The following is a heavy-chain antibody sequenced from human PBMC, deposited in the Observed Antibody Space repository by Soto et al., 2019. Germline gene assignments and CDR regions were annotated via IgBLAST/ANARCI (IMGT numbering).Heavy chain of an antibody. CDR2: INNDGSTT. CDR3: ASQGLYYYGLDV. Sequence: VGSLRLSCAASGFPFSTYWMHWVRQAPGKGPVWVSRINNDGSTTRYADSVKGRFTTSRDNAKNTLYLQMNSLRAEDTAVYYCASQGLYYYGLDVWGQGTTVTVS. J-gene: IGHJ6*02. V-gene: IGHV3-74*01. CDR1: GFPFSTYW.